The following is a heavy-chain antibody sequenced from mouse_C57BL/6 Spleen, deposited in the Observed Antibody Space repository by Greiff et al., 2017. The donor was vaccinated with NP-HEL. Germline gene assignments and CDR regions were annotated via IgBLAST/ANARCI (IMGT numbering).Heavy chain of an antibody. CDR1: GHAFSSYW. J-gene: IGHJ2*01. Sequence: QVQLQQSGAELVKPGASVKISCKASGHAFSSYWMNWVKQRPGKGLEWIGQIYPGDGDTNYNGKFKGKATLTADKSSSTAYMQLSSLTSEDSAVYFCARRGITTVVAYYFDYWGQGTTLTVSS. V-gene: IGHV1-80*01. D-gene: IGHD1-1*01. CDR3: ARRGITTVVAYYFDY. CDR2: IYPGDGDT.